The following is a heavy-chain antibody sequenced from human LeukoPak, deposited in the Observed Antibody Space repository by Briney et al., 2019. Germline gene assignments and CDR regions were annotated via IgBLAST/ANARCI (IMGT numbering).Heavy chain of an antibody. Sequence: GASVKVSCKASGYTFTSYGISWVRRAPGQGLEWMGWISAYNGNTNYAQKLQGRVTMTTDTSTSTAYMELRSLRSDDTAVYYCARDSLAVAATPLDYYYGMDVWGQGTTVTVSS. D-gene: IGHD2-15*01. J-gene: IGHJ6*02. V-gene: IGHV1-18*01. CDR2: ISAYNGNT. CDR1: GYTFTSYG. CDR3: ARDSLAVAATPLDYYYGMDV.